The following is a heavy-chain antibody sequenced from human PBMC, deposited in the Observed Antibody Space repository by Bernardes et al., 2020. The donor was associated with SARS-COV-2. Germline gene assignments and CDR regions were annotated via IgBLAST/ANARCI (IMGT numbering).Heavy chain of an antibody. CDR2: IYYSGST. J-gene: IGHJ5*02. D-gene: IGHD3-3*01. Sequence: SETLSLTCTVSGGSISSSSYYWGWIRQPPGKGLEWIGSIYYSGSTYYNPSLKSRVTISVDTSKNQFSLKLSSVTAADTAVYYCARHHPGFFEWTNWFDPWGQGTLVTVSS. V-gene: IGHV4-39*01. CDR1: GGSISSSSYY. CDR3: ARHHPGFFEWTNWFDP.